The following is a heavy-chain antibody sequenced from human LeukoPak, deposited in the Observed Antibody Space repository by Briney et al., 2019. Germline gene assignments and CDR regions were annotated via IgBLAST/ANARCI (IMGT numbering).Heavy chain of an antibody. CDR2: IYYSGST. CDR1: GGSISSSSYY. D-gene: IGHD2-8*01. V-gene: IGHV4-39*01. Sequence: SETLSLTCTVSGGSISSSSYYWGWIRQPPGKGLEWIGSIYYSGSTYYNPSLKSRVTISVDTSKNQFSLKLSSVTVADTAIYYCARASFNVVFGNWFDPWGQGTLVTVSS. J-gene: IGHJ5*02. CDR3: ARASFNVVFGNWFDP.